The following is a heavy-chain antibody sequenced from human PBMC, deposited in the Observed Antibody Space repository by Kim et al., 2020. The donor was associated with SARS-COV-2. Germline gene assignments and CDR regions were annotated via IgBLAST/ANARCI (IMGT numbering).Heavy chain of an antibody. Sequence: QKFQGRVTMTRDTSTSTVYMELSSLRSEDTAVYYCARVPPYGSGMYYFDYWGQGTLVTVSS. D-gene: IGHD3-10*01. CDR3: ARVPPYGSGMYYFDY. J-gene: IGHJ4*02. V-gene: IGHV1-46*01.